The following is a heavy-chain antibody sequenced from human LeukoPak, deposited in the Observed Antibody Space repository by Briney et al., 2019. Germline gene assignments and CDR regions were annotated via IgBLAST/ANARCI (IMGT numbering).Heavy chain of an antibody. D-gene: IGHD5-12*01. Sequence: GRSLRLSCAASGFSFDDYAMYWVRQAPGKGLEWVSGISWNSGRIGYADSVKGRFTISRDSAKNSLYLQMNSLRAEDTALYYCARESGYDIDFDYWGQGTLVTVSS. CDR1: GFSFDDYA. CDR2: ISWNSGRI. J-gene: IGHJ4*02. V-gene: IGHV3-9*01. CDR3: ARESGYDIDFDY.